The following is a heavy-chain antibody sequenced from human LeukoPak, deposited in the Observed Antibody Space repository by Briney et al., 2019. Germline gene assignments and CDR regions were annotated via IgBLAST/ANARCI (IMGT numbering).Heavy chain of an antibody. V-gene: IGHV4-61*05. J-gene: IGHJ6*03. Sequence: RASETLSLTCTVSGGSISSSSYYWGWIRQPPGKGLEWIGYIYYSGSTNYNPSLKSRVTISVDTSKNQFSLKLSSVTAADTAVYYCARGRKVAVFGYYYMDVWGKGTTVTVSS. D-gene: IGHD3-16*01. CDR3: ARGRKVAVFGYYYMDV. CDR2: IYYSGST. CDR1: GGSISSSSYY.